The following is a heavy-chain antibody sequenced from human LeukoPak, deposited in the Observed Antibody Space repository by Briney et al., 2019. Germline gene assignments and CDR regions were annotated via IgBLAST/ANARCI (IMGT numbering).Heavy chain of an antibody. CDR3: VSFYETY. J-gene: IGHJ4*02. Sequence: GGSLRLSCAASGNYWMHWVRQAPGKGLVWVSHIDSDGSWTSYADSVKGRFTISKDNAKNTVYLQMNSLRAEDTAVYYCVSFYETYWGRGTLVTVSS. V-gene: IGHV3-74*01. CDR1: GNYW. D-gene: IGHD2/OR15-2a*01. CDR2: IDSDGSWT.